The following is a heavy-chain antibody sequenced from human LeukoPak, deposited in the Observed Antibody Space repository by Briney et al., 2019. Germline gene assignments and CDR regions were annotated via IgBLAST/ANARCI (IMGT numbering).Heavy chain of an antibody. J-gene: IGHJ4*02. D-gene: IGHD2-15*01. V-gene: IGHV7-4-1*02. CDR1: GYTFTSYY. CDR3: AREQPNRWWLTYGTHPFDY. Sequence: VASVKVSCKASGYTFTSYYMHWVRQAPGQGLEWMGWINTNTGNPTYAQGFTGRFVFSLDTSVSTAYLQISSLKAEDTAVYYCAREQPNRWWLTYGTHPFDYWGQGTLVTVSS. CDR2: INTNTGNP.